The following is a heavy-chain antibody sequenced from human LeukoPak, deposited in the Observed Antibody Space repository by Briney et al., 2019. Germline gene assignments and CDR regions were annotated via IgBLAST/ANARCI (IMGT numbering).Heavy chain of an antibody. CDR3: ARDHAAGWELPLNWFDP. D-gene: IGHD4-23*01. CDR2: ITLYNGNT. V-gene: IGHV1-68*01. CDR1: GYTFTYCS. J-gene: IGHJ5*02. Sequence: ASVKVSCKASGYTFTYCSLHWLQQAPGQGLERMRWITLYNGNTNYAKKFQGRVTITRDMSLRTAYIELSSLRSEDSAVYYCARDHAAGWELPLNWFDPWGQGTLVTVSS.